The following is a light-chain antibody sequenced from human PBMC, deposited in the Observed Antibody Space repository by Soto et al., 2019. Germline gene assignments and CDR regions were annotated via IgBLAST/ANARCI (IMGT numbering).Light chain of an antibody. CDR1: QNVRSN. CDR2: DAS. J-gene: IGKJ1*01. V-gene: IGKV3-11*01. Sequence: EIVLTQSPATLSLSPGERATLSCRASQNVRSNLAWYQQKPGQAPRLLIYDASNRATGIPARFSGSGSGTDFTLPIGSLEPEDFAVYYCQHRSNWPWTFGQGTKVEIK. CDR3: QHRSNWPWT.